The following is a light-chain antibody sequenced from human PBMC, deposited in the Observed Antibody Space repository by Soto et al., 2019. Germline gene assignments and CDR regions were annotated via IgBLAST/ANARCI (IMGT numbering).Light chain of an antibody. CDR2: DAS. J-gene: IGKJ2*01. CDR3: QQYNNWPLYT. CDR1: QGISSN. Sequence: EIVMTQSPATLSVSPGERATLSCRASQGISSNLAWYQQRLGQAPRLLIYDASTRAPGIPARFSGSGSGTDFTLTISSLQSEDFAIYYCQQYNNWPLYTFGQGTKLEIK. V-gene: IGKV3-15*01.